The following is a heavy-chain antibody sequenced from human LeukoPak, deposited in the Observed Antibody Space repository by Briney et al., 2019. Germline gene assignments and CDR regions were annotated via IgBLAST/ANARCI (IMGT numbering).Heavy chain of an antibody. Sequence: PGGSLRLSCATSGLTLSINYMSWARQPPGKRLEWVSVIYSGGSTYYADSVKGRFTISRHNSKNTLYLQMISLEAEDTAVYYCARSYGDYVHGFDFWGQGTLVTVSS. CDR2: IYSGGST. V-gene: IGHV3-53*04. CDR3: ARSYGDYVHGFDF. CDR1: GLTLSINY. D-gene: IGHD4-17*01. J-gene: IGHJ4*02.